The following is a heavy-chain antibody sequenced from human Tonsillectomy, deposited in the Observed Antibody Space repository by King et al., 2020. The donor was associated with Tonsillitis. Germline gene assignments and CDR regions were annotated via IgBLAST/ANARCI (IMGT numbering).Heavy chain of an antibody. D-gene: IGHD3-22*01. CDR3: AKSLYYYDGSGTTNLYYFDY. CDR1: GFTFSSYA. V-gene: IGHV3-23*04. CDR2: ISGSGSST. J-gene: IGHJ4*02. Sequence: VQLVESGGGLVQPGGSLRLSCAASGFTFSSYAMSWVRQAPGKGLEWVSTISGSGSSTYYADSVKGRFTISRDNSKNTLSLQMNSLRAEDTAVYYCAKSLYYYDGSGTTNLYYFDYWGQGTLVTASS.